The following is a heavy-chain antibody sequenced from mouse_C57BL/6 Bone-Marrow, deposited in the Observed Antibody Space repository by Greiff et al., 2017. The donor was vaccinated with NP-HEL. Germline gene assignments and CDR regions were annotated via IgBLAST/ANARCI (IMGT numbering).Heavy chain of an antibody. CDR2: ISDGGSYT. V-gene: IGHV5-4*01. Sequence: EVQGVESGGGLVKPGGSLILSCAASGFTFSSYAMSWVRQTPEKRLEWVATISDGGSYTYYPDNVKGRFTISRDNAKNNLYLQMSHLKSEDTAMYYCARPYYYGSSSFAYWGQGTLVTVSA. CDR1: GFTFSSYA. D-gene: IGHD1-1*01. J-gene: IGHJ3*01. CDR3: ARPYYYGSSSFAY.